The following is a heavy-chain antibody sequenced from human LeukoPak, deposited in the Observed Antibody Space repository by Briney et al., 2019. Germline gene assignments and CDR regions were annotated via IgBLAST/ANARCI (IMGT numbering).Heavy chain of an antibody. J-gene: IGHJ4*02. CDR1: GFTFSSYA. V-gene: IGHV3-23*01. Sequence: GGSLRLSCAASGFTFSSYAVSWVRQAPGKGLEWVSAISGSGGSTYYADSVKGRFTISRDNSKNTLYLQMNSLRAEDTAVYYCAKDVIVATMRYYFDYWGQGTLVTVSS. D-gene: IGHD5-12*01. CDR2: ISGSGGST. CDR3: AKDVIVATMRYYFDY.